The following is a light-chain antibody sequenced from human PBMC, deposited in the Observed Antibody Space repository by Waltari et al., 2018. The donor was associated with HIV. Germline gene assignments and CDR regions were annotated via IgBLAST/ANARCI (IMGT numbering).Light chain of an antibody. Sequence: DTHLTQLPSPLPAPVGGRATITCRASQSISTYLNWYQQKPGKAPEALIYGASNLESGVPSRFSGSRSGADFTLTISNLQPEDFATYYCQQSYGTWTFGQGTKVEIK. J-gene: IGKJ1*01. CDR1: QSISTY. CDR3: QQSYGTWT. V-gene: IGKV1-39*01. CDR2: GAS.